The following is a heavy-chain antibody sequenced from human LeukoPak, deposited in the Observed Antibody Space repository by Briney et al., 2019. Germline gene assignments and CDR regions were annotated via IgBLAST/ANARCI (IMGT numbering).Heavy chain of an antibody. V-gene: IGHV4-34*01. CDR2: INHSGST. J-gene: IGHJ4*02. Sequence: SETLSLTCAVYGGSFSGYYWSWIRQPPGKGLEWIGEINHSGSTNYNPSLKSRVTMSVDTSKNQFSLKLSSVTAADTAVYYCARPGFYGAPIDYWGQGTLVTVSS. CDR1: GGSFSGYY. D-gene: IGHD4-17*01. CDR3: ARPGFYGAPIDY.